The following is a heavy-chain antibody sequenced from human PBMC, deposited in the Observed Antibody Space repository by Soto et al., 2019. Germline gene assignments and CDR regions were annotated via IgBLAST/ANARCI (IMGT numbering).Heavy chain of an antibody. D-gene: IGHD6-6*01. V-gene: IGHV1-18*01. CDR3: ARYPHLSSLRKIDS. CDR2: ISTLHGNT. Sequence: QVHLEQSGAEVKKPGASVKVSCKASGYTFTHQGISWVRQAPGQGLEWVGWISTLHGNTDYAQKFQGTVTLSTDTSTSTAYMELKSLRSDDTAVYYCARYPHLSSLRKIDSWGQGTLVTVSS. CDR1: GYTFTHQG. J-gene: IGHJ4*02.